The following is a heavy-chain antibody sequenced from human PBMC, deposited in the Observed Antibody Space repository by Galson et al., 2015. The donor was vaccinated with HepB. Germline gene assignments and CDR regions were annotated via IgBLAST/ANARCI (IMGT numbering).Heavy chain of an antibody. J-gene: IGHJ3*02. CDR3: AREGTAMATGAFDI. D-gene: IGHD5-18*01. Sequence: SLRLSCAASGFTFSSYAMHWVRQAPGKGLEWVAVISYDGSNKYYADSVKGRFTISRDNSKNTLYLQMNSLGAEDTAVYYCAREGTAMATGAFDIWGQGTMVTVSS. CDR1: GFTFSSYA. CDR2: ISYDGSNK. V-gene: IGHV3-30*04.